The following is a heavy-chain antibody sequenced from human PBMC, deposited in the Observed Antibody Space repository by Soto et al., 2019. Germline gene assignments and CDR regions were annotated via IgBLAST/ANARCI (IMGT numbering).Heavy chain of an antibody. V-gene: IGHV3-23*01. Sequence: PGGSLRLSCAASGFTFSSYAMSWVRQAPGKGLEWVSAISGSGGSTYYADSVKGRFTISRDNSKNTLYLQMNSLRAEDTAVYYCAKDRIVTGFASYYFADWGQGTLVTVAS. CDR3: AKDRIVTGFASYYFAD. J-gene: IGHJ4*02. D-gene: IGHD3-9*01. CDR2: ISGSGGST. CDR1: GFTFSSYA.